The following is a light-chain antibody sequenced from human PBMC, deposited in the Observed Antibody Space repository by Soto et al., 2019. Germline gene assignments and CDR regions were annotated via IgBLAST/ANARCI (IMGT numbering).Light chain of an antibody. CDR3: QQYDSSHLT. Sequence: ENVLTQSPGTLSLSPGERATLSCRASQNVISSYLAWYQQKPGQAPSLLVYGTSSRAAGIPDRFSGGGSGKDFTLTISRLEPEDFAVYYCQQYDSSHLTVGGGTKVEIK. CDR2: GTS. V-gene: IGKV3-20*01. J-gene: IGKJ4*01. CDR1: QNVISSY.